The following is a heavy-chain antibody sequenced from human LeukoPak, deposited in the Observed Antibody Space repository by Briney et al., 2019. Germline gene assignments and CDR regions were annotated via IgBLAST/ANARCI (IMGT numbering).Heavy chain of an antibody. D-gene: IGHD6-13*01. CDR1: GASIGSFY. CDR2: ICYSGST. Sequence: PSETLSLTCKVSGASIGSFYWGWIRQPPGKGLEWIGYICYSGSTNYNPSLKSRVTMSLDTSKNQFSLRLSSVTAADTAVYYCARDHGGYSSSEYFDYWGQGTLVTVSS. V-gene: IGHV4-59*01. J-gene: IGHJ4*02. CDR3: ARDHGGYSSSEYFDY.